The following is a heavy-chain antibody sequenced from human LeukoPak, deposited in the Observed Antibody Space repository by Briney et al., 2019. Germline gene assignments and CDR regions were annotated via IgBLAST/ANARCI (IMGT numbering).Heavy chain of an antibody. CDR1: GFTFSSYW. Sequence: GGSLRLSCAASGFTFSSYWMSWVRQAPGKGLKWVANIKQDGSEKYYVDSVKGRFTISRDNAKNSLYLQMNSLRAEDTAVYYCASGIVVVAAPHAFDIWGQGTMVTVPS. CDR2: IKQDGSEK. V-gene: IGHV3-7*01. D-gene: IGHD2-15*01. CDR3: ASGIVVVAAPHAFDI. J-gene: IGHJ3*02.